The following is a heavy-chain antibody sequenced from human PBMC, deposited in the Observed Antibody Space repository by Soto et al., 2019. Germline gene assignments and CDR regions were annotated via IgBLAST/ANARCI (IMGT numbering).Heavy chain of an antibody. CDR3: ARRTTEKYYFSGYYYYGMDV. J-gene: IGHJ6*02. CDR2: IYYSGST. V-gene: IGHV4-39*01. CDR1: GGSISSSSYY. D-gene: IGHD1-26*01. Sequence: PSETLSLTCTVSGGSISSSSYYWGWIRQPPGKGLEWIGSIYYSGSTYYNPSLKSRVTISVDTSKNQFSLKLSSVTAADTAVYYCARRTTEKYYFSGYYYYGMDVWGQGTTVTVS.